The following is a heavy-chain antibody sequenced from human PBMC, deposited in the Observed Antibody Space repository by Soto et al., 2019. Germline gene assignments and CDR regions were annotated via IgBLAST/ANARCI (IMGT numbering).Heavy chain of an antibody. J-gene: IGHJ4*02. CDR2: VSWNSGSI. CDR1: GFIFDNHA. D-gene: IGHD2-21*02. V-gene: IGHV3-9*01. Sequence: SLRLSCAASGFIFDNHAMNWVRQAPGKGLEWVAGVSWNSGSIDYADSVKGRFTISRDNAKNSLYLQMNSLRAEDTALYYCARDGCGGDCYSFDYWGQGTPVTVSS. CDR3: ARDGCGGDCYSFDY.